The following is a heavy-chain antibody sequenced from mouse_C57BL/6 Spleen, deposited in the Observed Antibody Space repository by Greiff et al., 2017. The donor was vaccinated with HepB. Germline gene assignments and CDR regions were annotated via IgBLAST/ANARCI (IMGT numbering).Heavy chain of an antibody. CDR3: ARGYYGSSRYYFDY. CDR1: GYTFTSYW. J-gene: IGHJ2*01. Sequence: QVQLKQPGAELVKPGASVKLSCKASGYTFTSYWMHWVKQRPGQGLEWIGMIHPNSGSTNYNEKFKSKATLTVDKSSSKAYLQLSSLTSEDSAVYYCARGYYGSSRYYFDYWGQGTTLTVSS. V-gene: IGHV1-64*01. CDR2: IHPNSGST. D-gene: IGHD1-1*01.